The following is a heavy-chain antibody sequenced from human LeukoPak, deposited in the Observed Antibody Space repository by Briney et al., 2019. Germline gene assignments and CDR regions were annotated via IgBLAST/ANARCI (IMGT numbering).Heavy chain of an antibody. V-gene: IGHV4-59*01. CDR1: GGSISSYY. Sequence: KPSETLSLTCTVSGGSISSYYWSWIRQPPGKGLEWIGYIYYSGSTNYNPSLKSRVAISVDTSKNQFSLKLGSVTAADTAVYSCAREEFTHRNFQHWGQGTLVTVSS. CDR3: AREEFTHRNFQH. CDR2: IYYSGST. D-gene: IGHD1-14*01. J-gene: IGHJ1*01.